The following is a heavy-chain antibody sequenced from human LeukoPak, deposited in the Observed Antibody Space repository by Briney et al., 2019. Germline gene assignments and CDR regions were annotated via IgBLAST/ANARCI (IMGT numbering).Heavy chain of an antibody. CDR1: GFTFSSHG. CDR3: AKDSDSSGYYYGLALDY. Sequence: GGSLRLSCAASGFTFSSHGMHWVRQAPGKGLEWVAVISYDGSKKYYADSVKGRFTISRDNPKNTLYLQMNSLRAEDTAVYYCAKDSDSSGYYYGLALDYWGQGTLVTVSS. D-gene: IGHD3-22*01. J-gene: IGHJ4*02. CDR2: ISYDGSKK. V-gene: IGHV3-30*18.